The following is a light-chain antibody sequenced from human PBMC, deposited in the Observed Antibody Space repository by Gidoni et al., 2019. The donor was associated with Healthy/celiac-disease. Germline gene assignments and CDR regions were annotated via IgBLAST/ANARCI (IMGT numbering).Light chain of an antibody. CDR2: SNN. CDR3: AAWDDSLNGWV. Sequence: QSVLTPPPSASRTPGQSVTISCSGRSSNIGSNTVNWYQQLPGTAPKLLIYSNNQRPSGVPDRFSGSKSGTSASLAISGLQSEDEADYYCAAWDDSLNGWVFGGGTKLTVL. CDR1: SSNIGSNT. J-gene: IGLJ3*02. V-gene: IGLV1-44*01.